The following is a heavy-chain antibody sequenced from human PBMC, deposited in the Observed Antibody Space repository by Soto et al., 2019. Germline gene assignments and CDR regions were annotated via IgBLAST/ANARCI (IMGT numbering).Heavy chain of an antibody. V-gene: IGHV3-33*01. J-gene: IGHJ4*02. CDR3: ARDLGSSWSIDY. CDR1: GFTFSSYG. Sequence: GGSLTLSCAASGFTFSSYGMHWVRQAPGKGLEWVAVIWYDGSNKYYADSVKGRFTISRDNSKNTLYLQMNSLRAEDTAVYYCARDLGSSWSIDYWGQGTLVTVSS. CDR2: IWYDGSNK. D-gene: IGHD6-13*01.